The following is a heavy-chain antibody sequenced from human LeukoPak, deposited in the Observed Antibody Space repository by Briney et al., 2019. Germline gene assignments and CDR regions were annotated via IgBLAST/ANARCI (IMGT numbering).Heavy chain of an antibody. J-gene: IGHJ3*02. CDR2: IYYSGST. Sequence: SETLSLTCTVSGGSISSSSYYWGWVRQPPGKGREWIGRIYYSGSTYYNPSLKSRVTISVDTSKNQFSLKLSSVTAADTAVYYCARLSDYDVGNLDAFDIWGQGTMVTVSS. CDR1: GGSISSSSYY. V-gene: IGHV4-39*01. CDR3: ARLSDYDVGNLDAFDI. D-gene: IGHD3-22*01.